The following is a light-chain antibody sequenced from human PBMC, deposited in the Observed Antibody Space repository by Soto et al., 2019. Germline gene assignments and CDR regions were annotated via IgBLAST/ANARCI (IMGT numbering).Light chain of an antibody. J-gene: IGKJ2*01. CDR1: QSVSSSY. CDR3: QQYGNSPT. V-gene: IGKV3-20*01. CDR2: GAS. Sequence: EIVLTQSPGTLSLSPGERATLSCRASQSVSSSYLAWYQQKPGQAPRLLIYGASGRAAGIPDRFSCSGSGTDFTLTISRLEPEDSAVYYCQQYGNSPTFGQGTKLEIK.